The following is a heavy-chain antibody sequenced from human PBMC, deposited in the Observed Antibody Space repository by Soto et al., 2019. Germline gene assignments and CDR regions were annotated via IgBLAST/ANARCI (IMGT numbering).Heavy chain of an antibody. Sequence: QVQLQESGPGLVKPSGTLSLTCGVSGDSISSSNWWTWVRQSPGKGLEWIGEIYHSGSTDYNPSLKSRLTIALDKSKNQFSLKLSSVTAADTAMYYCARRGTEFWGGVNTLDYWGQGILVTVSS. J-gene: IGHJ4*02. CDR2: IYHSGST. D-gene: IGHD3-3*01. V-gene: IGHV4-4*02. CDR1: GDSISSSNW. CDR3: ARRGTEFWGGVNTLDY.